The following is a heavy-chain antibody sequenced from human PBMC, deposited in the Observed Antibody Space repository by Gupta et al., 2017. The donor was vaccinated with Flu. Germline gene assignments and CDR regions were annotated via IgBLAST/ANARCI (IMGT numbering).Heavy chain of an antibody. CDR3: ARGKQQLLDY. D-gene: IGHD6-13*01. J-gene: IGHJ4*02. V-gene: IGHV4-59*01. CDR1: GGSISSYY. CDR2: IYYSGST. Sequence: QVQLQESGPGLVKPSETLSLTCTVSGGSISSYYWSWIRQPPGKGLEWIGYIYYSGSTNYNPSLKSRVTISVDTSKNQFSLKLSSVTAADTAVYYCARGKQQLLDYWGQGTLVTVSS.